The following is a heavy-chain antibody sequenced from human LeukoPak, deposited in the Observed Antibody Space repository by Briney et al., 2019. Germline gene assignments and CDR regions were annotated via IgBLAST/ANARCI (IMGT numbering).Heavy chain of an antibody. CDR2: TYYRSKWTT. CDR1: GDTVSSNTAA. J-gene: IGHJ6*02. D-gene: IGHD6-6*01. CDR3: TRQRSTSTEYYGLDV. Sequence: SQTLSLTCAISGDTVSSNTAAWNWIRQSPSRGLEWLGRTYYRSKWTTDYAVSVQNRITIKPDTSTNQSSLQLRSATPEDTAVYYCTRQRSTSTEYYGLDVWGQGTTVTVSS. V-gene: IGHV6-1*01.